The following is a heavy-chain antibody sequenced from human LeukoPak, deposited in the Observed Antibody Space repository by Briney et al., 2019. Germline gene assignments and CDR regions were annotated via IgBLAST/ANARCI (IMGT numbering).Heavy chain of an antibody. Sequence: ASVKVSCKASGYTFTSYGISWVRQAPGQGLEWMGWISAYNGNTNYAQKLQGRVTMTTDTSTSTAYMELRSLRSDDTAVYYCARDRGAAVAGSLGHYYYYGMDVWGQGTTVTVSS. J-gene: IGHJ6*02. CDR1: GYTFTSYG. CDR3: ARDRGAAVAGSLGHYYYYGMDV. V-gene: IGHV1-18*01. CDR2: ISAYNGNT. D-gene: IGHD6-19*01.